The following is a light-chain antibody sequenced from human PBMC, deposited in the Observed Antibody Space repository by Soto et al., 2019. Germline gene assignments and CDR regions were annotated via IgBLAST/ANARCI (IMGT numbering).Light chain of an antibody. CDR2: EGT. J-gene: IGLJ1*01. CDR1: SSDVGSYNL. CDR3: CSYAGSRHYV. V-gene: IGLV2-23*01. Sequence: QSALTQPASESGSPGQSITISCTGTSSDVGSYNLVSWYQQHPGKAPKFMIYEGTKRPSGVSNRFSGSKSGNTASLTISGLQAEDEADYYCCSYAGSRHYVFGTGTKLTVL.